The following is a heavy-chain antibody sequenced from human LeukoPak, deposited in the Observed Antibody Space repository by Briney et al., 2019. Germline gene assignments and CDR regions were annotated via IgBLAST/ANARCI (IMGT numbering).Heavy chain of an antibody. D-gene: IGHD6-19*01. Sequence: GGSLRLSYAGSGFIFNNYAMHWVRQPPGKGLEWVSGISWNSGTIDYADSVRGRFTISRDNAKNSLYLQMDSLRVEDTAFYYCAKDNRRHYTSGPNPDSLHWGQGALVTVSS. V-gene: IGHV3-9*01. CDR2: ISWNSGTI. CDR1: GFIFNNYA. CDR3: AKDNRRHYTSGPNPDSLH. J-gene: IGHJ4*02.